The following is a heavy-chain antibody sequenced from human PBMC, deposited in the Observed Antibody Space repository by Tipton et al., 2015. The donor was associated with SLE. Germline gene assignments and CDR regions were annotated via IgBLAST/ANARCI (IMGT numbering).Heavy chain of an antibody. J-gene: IGHJ6*02. CDR1: GGYITSDIYY. CDR2: VYESGTT. V-gene: IGHV4-39*07. Sequence: TLSLTCFVSGGYITSDIYYWGWIRQPPGKGLEWIGSVYESGTTYYNPSLKSRVTMSVDTSKTQFSPKLSSLTAADTAVYYCARVVTVVATHYYDMDVWGQGTTVTVSS. D-gene: IGHD2-15*01. CDR3: ARVVTVVATHYYDMDV.